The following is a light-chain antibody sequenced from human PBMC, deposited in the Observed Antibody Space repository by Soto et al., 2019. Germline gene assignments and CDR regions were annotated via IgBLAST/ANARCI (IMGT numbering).Light chain of an antibody. V-gene: IGKV3-20*01. J-gene: IGKJ1*01. CDR3: QQYGSLSWT. Sequence: EIVLTQSPGTLSLSPGERATLSCRASQAVSRTYVAWYQQKPGQAPRLLISGASTRATDIPHRFSGSGSGTDFPLTISRLGPEDFAVYYCQQYGSLSWTFGQGTKVEV. CDR1: QAVSRTY. CDR2: GAS.